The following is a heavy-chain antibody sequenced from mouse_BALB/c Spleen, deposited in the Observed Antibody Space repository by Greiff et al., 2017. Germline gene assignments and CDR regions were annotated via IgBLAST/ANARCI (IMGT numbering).Heavy chain of an antibody. CDR2: INSNGGST. D-gene: IGHD2-14*01. CDR1: GFTFSSYG. J-gene: IGHJ3*01. CDR3: ARDEEVRRGAY. V-gene: IGHV5-6-3*01. Sequence: EVQGVESGGGLVQPGGSLKLSCAASGFTFSSYGMSWVRQTPDKRLELVATINSNGGSTYYPDSVKGRFTISRDNAKNTLYLQMSSLKSEDTAMYYCARDEEVRRGAYWGQGTLVTVSA.